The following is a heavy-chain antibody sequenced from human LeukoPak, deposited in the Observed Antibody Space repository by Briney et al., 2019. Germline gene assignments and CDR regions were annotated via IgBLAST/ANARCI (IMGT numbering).Heavy chain of an antibody. V-gene: IGHV4-59*01. Sequence: TSETLSLTCTVSVGSMSSTYWTWIRQPRGRGVGWIGYIYYNGNTNYSPALKSRVTISLDTSKNQFFLKLSSVTAADTAVYYCAKSKWGYAFDIWGQGTMVTVSS. CDR2: IYYNGNT. J-gene: IGHJ3*02. CDR1: VGSMSSTY. CDR3: AKSKWGYAFDI. D-gene: IGHD1-26*01.